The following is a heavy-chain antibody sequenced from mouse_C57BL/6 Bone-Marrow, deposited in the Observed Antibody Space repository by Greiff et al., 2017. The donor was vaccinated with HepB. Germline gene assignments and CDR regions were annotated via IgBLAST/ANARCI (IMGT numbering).Heavy chain of an antibody. CDR2: IDPSDSYT. V-gene: IGHV1-69*01. D-gene: IGHD2-4*01. Sequence: QVQLQQPGAELVMPGASVKLSCKASGYTFTSYWMHWVKQRPGQGLEWIGEIDPSDSYTNYNQKFKGKSTLTVDKSSSTAYMQLSSLTSEDSAVYYCAYDCSLSYWGQGTTLTVSS. J-gene: IGHJ2*01. CDR1: GYTFTSYW. CDR3: AYDCSLSY.